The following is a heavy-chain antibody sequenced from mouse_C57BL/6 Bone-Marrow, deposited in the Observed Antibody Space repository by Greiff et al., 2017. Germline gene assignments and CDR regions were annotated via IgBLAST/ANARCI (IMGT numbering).Heavy chain of an antibody. Sequence: EVQLQQSGAELVRPGASVKLSCTASGFNLKDDYMHWVKQRPEQGLEWIGWIDPENGDTEYASKFQGKATITADTSSNTAYLQLSSLTSEDTAVYYCTTMSFAYWGQGTLVTVSA. CDR1: GFNLKDDY. CDR3: TTMSFAY. J-gene: IGHJ3*01. V-gene: IGHV14-4*01. CDR2: IDPENGDT.